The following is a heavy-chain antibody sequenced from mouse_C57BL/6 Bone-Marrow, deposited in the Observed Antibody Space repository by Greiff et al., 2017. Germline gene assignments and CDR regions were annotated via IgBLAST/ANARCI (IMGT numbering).Heavy chain of an antibody. Sequence: EVKVEESGGGLVQPGGSMKLSCVASGFTFSNYWMNWVRQSPEKGLEWVAQIRLKSDNYATHYAESVKGRFTISRDDSKSSVYLQMNNLRAEDTGIYYCTGPFTGTDAYWGQGTLVTVSA. D-gene: IGHD4-1*01. CDR2: IRLKSDNYAT. J-gene: IGHJ3*01. CDR1: GFTFSNYW. V-gene: IGHV6-3*01. CDR3: TGPFTGTDAY.